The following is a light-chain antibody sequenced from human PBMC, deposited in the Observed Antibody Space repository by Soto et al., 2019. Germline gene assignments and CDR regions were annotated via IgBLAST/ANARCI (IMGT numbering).Light chain of an antibody. J-gene: IGLJ1*01. CDR3: QSYDSSLSAYV. CDR2: GNS. V-gene: IGLV1-40*01. CDR1: SSNIGAGYD. Sequence: QLVLTQPPSVSGAPGQRVTISCTGSSSNIGAGYDVHWYQQLPGTAPKLLIYGNSNRPSGVPDRFSGSKSGTSASLAITGLQAEDEADYYCQSYDSSLSAYVFGTGIKLTVL.